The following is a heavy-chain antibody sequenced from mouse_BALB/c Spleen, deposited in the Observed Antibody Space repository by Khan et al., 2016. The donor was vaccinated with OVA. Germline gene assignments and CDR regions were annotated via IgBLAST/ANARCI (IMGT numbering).Heavy chain of an antibody. Sequence: EVQLQESGPGLVKPSQSLSLTCTVTGYSITSDYAWNWIRQFPGNKLEWMGYISYSGRTSYNPSLKSRISITRDSSKNQFFLQLNSVTTEDTATQYCARSVTITTVVATDFDYWCQGTTLTVSS. CDR3: ARSVTITTVVATDFDY. D-gene: IGHD1-1*01. CDR1: GYSITSDYA. J-gene: IGHJ2*01. V-gene: IGHV3-2*02. CDR2: ISYSGRT.